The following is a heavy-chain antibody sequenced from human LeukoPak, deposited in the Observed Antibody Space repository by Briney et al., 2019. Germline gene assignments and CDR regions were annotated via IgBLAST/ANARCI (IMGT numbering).Heavy chain of an antibody. CDR1: GGSISSGGYY. CDR2: IYHSGST. J-gene: IGHJ4*02. V-gene: IGHV4-30-2*01. Sequence: PSETLSLTCTVSGGSISSGGYYWSWIRQPPGKGPEWIGYIYHSGSTYYNLSLKSRVTISVDRSKNQFSLKLSSVTAADTAVYYCARGRYSSSQSYYFDYWGQGTLVTVSS. CDR3: ARGRYSSSQSYYFDY. D-gene: IGHD6-6*01.